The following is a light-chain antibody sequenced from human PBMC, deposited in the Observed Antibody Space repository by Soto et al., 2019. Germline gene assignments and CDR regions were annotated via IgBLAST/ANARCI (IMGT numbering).Light chain of an antibody. CDR1: SSDVGTYNY. V-gene: IGLV2-14*01. CDR2: DVS. Sequence: QSALTQPASVSGSPGQSITISCTGTSSDVGTYNYVSWYQHRPGKAPILMIYDVSYRPSGVSNRFSGSKSANTASLTISGLQAEDEADYYCSSYTTSNTQVFGGGTQLTVL. CDR3: SSYTTSNTQV. J-gene: IGLJ3*02.